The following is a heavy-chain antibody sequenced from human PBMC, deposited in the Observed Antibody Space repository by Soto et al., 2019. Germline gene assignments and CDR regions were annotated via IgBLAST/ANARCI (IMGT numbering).Heavy chain of an antibody. D-gene: IGHD5-18*01. CDR2: ISSSSSYI. J-gene: IGHJ6*01. Sequence: EVQLVESGGGLVKPGGSLRLSCAASGFTFSSYSMNWVRQAPGKGLEWVSSISSSSSYIYYADSVNGRFTISRDNAKNSLYLQMNSLRAEETAVYYCERVRYGLSYGMDVWGQGTTVTVSS. CDR3: ERVRYGLSYGMDV. CDR1: GFTFSSYS. V-gene: IGHV3-21*01.